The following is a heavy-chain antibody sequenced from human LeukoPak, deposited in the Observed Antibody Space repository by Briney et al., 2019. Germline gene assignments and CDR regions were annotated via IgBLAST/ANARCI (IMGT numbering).Heavy chain of an antibody. V-gene: IGHV2-5*01. CDR1: GFSLTTRGAG. CDR3: AHSGDDHLLTGYYDTMNWFGP. D-gene: IGHD3-9*01. CDR2: IYWNDDK. Sequence: SGPTLVKPTQTLTLTCNFSGFSLTTRGAGVGWIRQPPGKALEWLALIYWNDDKRYSPSLKNRLTITKDTSKNQVVLTMTNMDPVDTATYFCAHSGDDHLLTGYYDTMNWFGPWGQGTLVTVSS. J-gene: IGHJ5*02.